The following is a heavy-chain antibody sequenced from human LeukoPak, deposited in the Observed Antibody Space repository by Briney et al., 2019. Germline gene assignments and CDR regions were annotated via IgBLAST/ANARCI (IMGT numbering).Heavy chain of an antibody. D-gene: IGHD3-3*01. CDR2: IYYSGST. J-gene: IGHJ4*02. CDR1: GGSISSGGYY. V-gene: IGHV4-31*03. CDR3: ARLMGTIFGVVIPYFDY. Sequence: PSETLSLTCTVSGGSISSGGYYWSWIRQHPGKGLEWIGYIYYSGSTYYNPSLKSRVTISVDMSKNQFSLKLSSVTAADTAVYYCARLMGTIFGVVIPYFDYWGQGTLVTVSS.